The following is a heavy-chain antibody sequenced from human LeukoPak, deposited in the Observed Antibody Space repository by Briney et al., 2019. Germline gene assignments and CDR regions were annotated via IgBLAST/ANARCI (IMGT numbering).Heavy chain of an antibody. CDR1: GFTFSSYS. J-gene: IGHJ3*02. CDR3: ARDFSSSAFDI. V-gene: IGHV3-48*01. D-gene: IGHD6-6*01. Sequence: GGSLRLSCAASGFTFSSYSMNWVRQAPRKGLEWVSYIGSGGGTIFYADSVKGRFTISRDNAKNSLYLQMNSLRAEDTAVYYCARDFSSSAFDIWGQGTMVTVSS. CDR2: IGSGGGTI.